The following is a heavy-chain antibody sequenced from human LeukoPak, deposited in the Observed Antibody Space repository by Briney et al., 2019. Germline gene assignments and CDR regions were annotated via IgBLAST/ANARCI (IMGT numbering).Heavy chain of an antibody. J-gene: IGHJ4*02. CDR1: GFTFSSYE. CDR2: ISSSGSTR. CDR3: ARDGYSGSYGDY. V-gene: IGHV3-48*03. D-gene: IGHD1-26*01. Sequence: GGSLRLSCAASGFTFSSYEMNWVRQAPGQGLEWVSYISSSGSTRYYADSVKGRFTISRDNAKNSLYLQMNSLRAEDTAVYYCARDGYSGSYGDYWGQGTLVTVSS.